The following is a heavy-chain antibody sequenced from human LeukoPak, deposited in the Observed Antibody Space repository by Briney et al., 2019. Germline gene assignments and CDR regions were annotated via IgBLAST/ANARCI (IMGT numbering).Heavy chain of an antibody. Sequence: SETLSLTCTVSAAPITSYYWSWIRQPPGKGLLSIGYIYYSGSTNYNPSLKSRVTISVDTSKIQFSLKLSSVTAADTAVYYCAREIGQQLRWFDPWGQGTLVTVSS. D-gene: IGHD6-13*01. J-gene: IGHJ5*02. V-gene: IGHV4-59*01. CDR3: AREIGQQLRWFDP. CDR2: IYYSGST. CDR1: AAPITSYY.